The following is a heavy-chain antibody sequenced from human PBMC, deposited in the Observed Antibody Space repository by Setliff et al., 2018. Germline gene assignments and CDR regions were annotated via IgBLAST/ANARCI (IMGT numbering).Heavy chain of an antibody. D-gene: IGHD3-9*01. Sequence: PSETLSLTCTVSGVSIRSYYWSWIRQPPGKGLEWIGRVHASGSPNYNPSFKGRVTISLDTSTNQFSLNLNSVTAADTAVYYCAKERYFDWFFENWGQGTLVTVSS. CDR3: AKERYFDWFFEN. V-gene: IGHV4-4*07. CDR2: VHASGSP. J-gene: IGHJ4*02. CDR1: GVSIRSYY.